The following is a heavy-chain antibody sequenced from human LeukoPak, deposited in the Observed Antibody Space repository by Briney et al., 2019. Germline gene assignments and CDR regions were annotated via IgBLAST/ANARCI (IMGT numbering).Heavy chain of an antibody. CDR1: GGSISSGGYY. CDR2: IYYSGST. D-gene: IGHD3-10*01. V-gene: IGHV4-39*07. J-gene: IGHJ5*02. Sequence: SQTLSLTCTVSGGSISSGGYYWGWIRQPPGKGLEWIGSIYYSGSTYYNPSLKSRVTISVDTSKNQFSLKLSSVTAADTAVYYCARDPYYGSGKETWFDPWGQGTLVTVSS. CDR3: ARDPYYGSGKETWFDP.